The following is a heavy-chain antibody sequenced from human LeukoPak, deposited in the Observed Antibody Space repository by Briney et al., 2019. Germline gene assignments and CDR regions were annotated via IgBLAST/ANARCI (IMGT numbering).Heavy chain of an antibody. CDR3: ARQSIAVAGKLDY. D-gene: IGHD6-19*01. J-gene: IGHJ4*02. Sequence: PSETLSLTCAVYGGSFSGYYWSWIRQPPGKGLEWIGEINHSGSTNYNPSLKSRVTISVDTSKNQFSLKLGSVTAADTAVYYCARQSIAVAGKLDYWGQGTLVTVSS. CDR2: INHSGST. V-gene: IGHV4-34*01. CDR1: GGSFSGYY.